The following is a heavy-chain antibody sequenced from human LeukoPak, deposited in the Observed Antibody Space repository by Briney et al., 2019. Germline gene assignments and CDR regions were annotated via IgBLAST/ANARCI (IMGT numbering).Heavy chain of an antibody. D-gene: IGHD5-18*01. CDR3: AKGHTGYFFTIDY. CDR1: GFTFSTYG. Sequence: GGSLRLSCAASGFTFSTYGMGWVRQAPGKGPECVAAISTNGHNAYYPDSVKGRFTISRDNSENTLYLQMNTLRAEDTAVYYCAKGHTGYFFTIDYWGQGTLVTVSS. J-gene: IGHJ4*02. CDR2: ISTNGHNA. V-gene: IGHV3-23*01.